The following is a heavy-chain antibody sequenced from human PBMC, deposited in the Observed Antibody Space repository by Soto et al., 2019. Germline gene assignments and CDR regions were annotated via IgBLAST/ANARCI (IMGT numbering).Heavy chain of an antibody. J-gene: IGHJ4*02. CDR1: GFTFSSYG. V-gene: IGHV3-30*18. D-gene: IGHD3-22*01. CDR2: ISYDGSNK. Sequence: QVQLVESGGGVVQPGRSLRLSCAASGFTFSSYGMHWVRQAPGKGLEWVAVISYDGSNKYYADSVKGRFTISRDNSKNTLYLQMNSLRAEDTAVYYCAKDSRVSWLLPDYWGQGTLVTVSS. CDR3: AKDSRVSWLLPDY.